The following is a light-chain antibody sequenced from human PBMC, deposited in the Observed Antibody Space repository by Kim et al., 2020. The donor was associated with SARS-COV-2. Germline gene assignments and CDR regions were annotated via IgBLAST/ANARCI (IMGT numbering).Light chain of an antibody. CDR2: DAS. V-gene: IGKV3-11*01. CDR3: QQRSNWPPYT. J-gene: IGKJ2*01. CDR1: QSVSSY. Sequence: EIVLTQSPATLSLSPGERATLSCRASQSVSSYLAWYQQKPGQAPRPLIYDASNRATGIPARFSGSGSGTDFTLTISSLEPEDFAVYYWQQRSNWPPYTFGQGPKLEI.